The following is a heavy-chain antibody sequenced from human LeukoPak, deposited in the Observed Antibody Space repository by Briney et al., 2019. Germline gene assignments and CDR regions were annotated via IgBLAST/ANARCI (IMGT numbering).Heavy chain of an antibody. V-gene: IGHV4-61*02. Sequence: PSETLSLTCTASGGSISSGSYYWSRIRQPAGKGLEWIGRIYSSGSTNYNPSLKSRVIISVDTSKNQFSLKLSSVTAADTAVYYCARASARGYSYGYYYMDVWGKGTTVTVSS. CDR2: IYSSGST. J-gene: IGHJ6*03. D-gene: IGHD5-18*01. CDR1: GGSISSGSYY. CDR3: ARASARGYSYGYYYMDV.